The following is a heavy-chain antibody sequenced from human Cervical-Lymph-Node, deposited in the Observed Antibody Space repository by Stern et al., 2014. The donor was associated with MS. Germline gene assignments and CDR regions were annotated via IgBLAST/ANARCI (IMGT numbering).Heavy chain of an antibody. D-gene: IGHD1/OR15-1a*01. CDR3: GRGLGNTRH. CDR2: ITVYNGNT. J-gene: IGHJ4*02. V-gene: IGHV1-18*01. CDR1: GYTFSSFA. Sequence: VQLVESGAEVKKPGASVNVSCKASGYTFSSFAITWVRQAPGQGLEWMGTITVYNGNTNYAQRVQDRVTMTTDTSTNTAYMEGRNRRSDNTALYSCGRGLGNTRHWGQGTLVTVSS.